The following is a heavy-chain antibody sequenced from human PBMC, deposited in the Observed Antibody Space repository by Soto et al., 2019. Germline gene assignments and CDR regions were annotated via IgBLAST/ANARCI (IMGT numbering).Heavy chain of an antibody. V-gene: IGHV1-3*01. Sequence: ASVKVSCKASGYTFTSYAMHWVRQAPGQRLEWMGWINAGNGNTKYSQKFQGRVTITRDTSASTAYMGLSSLRSEDTAVYYCARDRSGYCSGGSCYYWFDPWGQGTLVTVSS. D-gene: IGHD2-15*01. CDR1: GYTFTSYA. CDR3: ARDRSGYCSGGSCYYWFDP. CDR2: INAGNGNT. J-gene: IGHJ5*02.